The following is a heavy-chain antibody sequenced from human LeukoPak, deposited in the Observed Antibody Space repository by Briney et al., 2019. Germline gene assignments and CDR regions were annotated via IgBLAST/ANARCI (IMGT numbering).Heavy chain of an antibody. J-gene: IGHJ6*03. D-gene: IGHD3-10*01. CDR1: GGSISSYY. CDR3: ARPTMVRENYYYMDV. Sequence: SETLSLTCTVSGGSISSYYWSWIRQPPGKGLEWIGNIYYSGSTNYNPSLKSRVTISVDTSKNQFSLKLSSVTAADTAVYYCARPTMVRENYYYMDVWGKGTTVTVSS. CDR2: IYYSGST. V-gene: IGHV4-59*12.